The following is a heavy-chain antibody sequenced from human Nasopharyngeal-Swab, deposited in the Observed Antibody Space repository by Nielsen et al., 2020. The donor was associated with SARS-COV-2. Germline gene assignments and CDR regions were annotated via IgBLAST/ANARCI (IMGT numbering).Heavy chain of an antibody. V-gene: IGHV3-7*01. CDR1: GSTSRSYW. Sequence: ESLKISCAASGSTSRSYWMSWVRQAPGKGLEWVANIKQDGSEKYYVDSVKGRFTISRDNAKNSLYLQMNSQRVEDTAVYYCARTGYYYDSRREYWYFDLWDRGTLVTVSS. CDR2: IKQDGSEK. CDR3: ARTGYYYDSRREYWYFDL. J-gene: IGHJ2*01. D-gene: IGHD3-22*01.